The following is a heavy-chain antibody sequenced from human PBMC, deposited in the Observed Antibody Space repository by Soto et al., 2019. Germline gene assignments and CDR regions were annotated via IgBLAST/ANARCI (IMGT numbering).Heavy chain of an antibody. CDR2: IWYDGSNK. CDR3: ARAGTGGIPRRPDWYLDV. V-gene: IGHV3-33*01. J-gene: IGHJ2*01. Sequence: QVQLVESGGGVVQPGRSLRLSCAASGFTFSSYGMHWVRQAPGKGLEWVAVIWYDGSNKYYADSVKGRFTISRDNSKNQLYLRMNSLRAEDAAVYYCARAGTGGIPRRPDWYLDVWGRGTLVTVS. D-gene: IGHD2-8*02. CDR1: GFTFSSYG.